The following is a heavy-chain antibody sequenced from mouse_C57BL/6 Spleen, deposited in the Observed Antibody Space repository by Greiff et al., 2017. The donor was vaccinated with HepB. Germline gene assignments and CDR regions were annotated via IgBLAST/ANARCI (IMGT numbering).Heavy chain of an antibody. CDR1: GYTFTSYW. D-gene: IGHD1-1*01. V-gene: IGHV1-64*01. J-gene: IGHJ2*01. Sequence: VQLQQPGAELVKPGASVKLSCKASGYTFTSYWMHWVKQRPGQGLEWIGMIHPNSGSTNYNEKFKSKATLTVDKSSSTAYMQLSSLTSEDSAVYYCARSTVVATDLDYWGQGTTLTVSS. CDR2: IHPNSGST. CDR3: ARSTVVATDLDY.